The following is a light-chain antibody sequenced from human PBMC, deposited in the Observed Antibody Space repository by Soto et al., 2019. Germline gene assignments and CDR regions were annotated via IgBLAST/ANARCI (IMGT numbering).Light chain of an antibody. Sequence: QSALAQPASVSGSPGQSITIPCTGTSSDIGNYNAVSWYQQHPGKAPKLIIYEVTNRPSGVSDRFSGSKSGNTASLPISGLQAADEADYYCGSWTTYRPYVFATGTKVTAL. CDR2: EVT. J-gene: IGLJ1*01. V-gene: IGLV2-14*01. CDR1: SSDIGNYNA. CDR3: GSWTTYRPYV.